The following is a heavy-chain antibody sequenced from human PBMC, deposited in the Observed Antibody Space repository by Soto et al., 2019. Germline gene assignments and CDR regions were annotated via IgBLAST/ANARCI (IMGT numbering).Heavy chain of an antibody. CDR3: ARGGRYSNYGEDY. CDR2: IWYDGSNK. D-gene: IGHD4-4*01. Sequence: GGSLRLSCAASGFTFSSYGMHWVRQAPGKGLEWVAVIWYDGSNKYYADSVKGRFTISRDNSKNTLYLQMNSLRAEDTAVYYCARGGRYSNYGEDYWGQGTLVTVSS. V-gene: IGHV3-33*01. CDR1: GFTFSSYG. J-gene: IGHJ4*02.